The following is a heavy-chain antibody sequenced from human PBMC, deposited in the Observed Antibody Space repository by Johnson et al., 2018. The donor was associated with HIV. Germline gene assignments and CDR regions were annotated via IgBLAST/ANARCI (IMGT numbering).Heavy chain of an antibody. CDR1: GFTFRSYA. CDR3: ARDSDKWELRPGAFDI. CDR2: ISGSGGST. J-gene: IGHJ3*02. V-gene: IGHV3-23*04. Sequence: VQLVESGGGLVQPGGSLRLSCAASGFTFRSYAMSWVRQAPGQGLEWVSAISGSGGSTYYADPVTGRFTISRDNSKNTLYLQMNSLSAEDTAVYYCARDSDKWELRPGAFDIWGQGTMVTVSS. D-gene: IGHD1-26*01.